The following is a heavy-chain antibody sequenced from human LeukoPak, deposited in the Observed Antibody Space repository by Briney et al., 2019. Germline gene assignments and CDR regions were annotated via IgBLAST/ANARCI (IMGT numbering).Heavy chain of an antibody. J-gene: IGHJ4*02. CDR2: IIPILGIA. V-gene: IGHV1-69*04. Sequence: ASVKVSCKASGDTFSSYAISWVRQAPGQGLEWMGRIIPILGIANYAQKFQGRVTITADKSTSTAYMELSSLRSEDTAVYYCASISSGWSGAGFDYWGQGTLVTVSS. CDR1: GDTFSSYA. D-gene: IGHD6-19*01. CDR3: ASISSGWSGAGFDY.